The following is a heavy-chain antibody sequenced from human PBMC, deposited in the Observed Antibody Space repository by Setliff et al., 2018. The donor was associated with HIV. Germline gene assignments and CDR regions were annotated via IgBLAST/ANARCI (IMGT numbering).Heavy chain of an antibody. Sequence: GGSLRLSCAASEFAFNKFWMSWVRQAPGKGLEWLANINRDGSAEAYVGSVKGRFSISRDNAKNSVYLQMNSLRAADTAVYYCVGPDYEDPQGGQWGQGTLVTVSS. J-gene: IGHJ1*01. CDR2: INRDGSAE. CDR1: EFAFNKFW. D-gene: IGHD3-22*01. V-gene: IGHV3-7*03. CDR3: VGPDYEDPQGGQ.